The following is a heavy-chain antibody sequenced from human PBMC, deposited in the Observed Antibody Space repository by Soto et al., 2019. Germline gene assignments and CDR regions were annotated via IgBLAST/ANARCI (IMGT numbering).Heavy chain of an antibody. CDR2: ISGGGGST. D-gene: IGHD2-15*01. CDR3: AKNPHDYSGYHFDY. V-gene: IGHV3-23*01. Sequence: GGSLRLSCAASGFTFSSYAMSWVRQAPGKGLEWVSAISGGGGSTYYADSVKGRFTISRDNSKNTLYLQMNSLRAEDTAVYYCAKNPHDYSGYHFDYWGQGTLVTVSS. J-gene: IGHJ4*02. CDR1: GFTFSSYA.